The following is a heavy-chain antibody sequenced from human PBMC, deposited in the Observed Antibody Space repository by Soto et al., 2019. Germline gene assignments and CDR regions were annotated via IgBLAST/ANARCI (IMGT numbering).Heavy chain of an antibody. CDR2: ISHDGSNK. D-gene: IGHD3-10*01. Sequence: SLRLSCAASGFTFSSSAMHWVRQAPGKGLVWVAVISHDGSNKYYADSVKGRFTISRDSSKNTLYVEMNSLRDEDTAMYYCARDLGGEFYFDYWGQGTLVTVSS. V-gene: IGHV3-30-3*01. CDR3: ARDLGGEFYFDY. CDR1: GFTFSSSA. J-gene: IGHJ4*02.